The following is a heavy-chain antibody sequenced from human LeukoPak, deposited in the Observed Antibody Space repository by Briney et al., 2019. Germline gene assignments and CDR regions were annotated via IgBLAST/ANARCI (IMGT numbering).Heavy chain of an antibody. J-gene: IGHJ4*02. CDR2: INTNTGNP. V-gene: IGHV7-4-1*02. D-gene: IGHD3-9*01. CDR1: GYTFTSYA. CDR3: ARGTPLLTYYDILTGGADFDY. Sequence: ASVKVSCKASGYTFTSYAMNWVRQAPGQGLEWMGWINTNTGNPTYAQGFTGRFVFSLDTSVSTAYLQISSLKAEDTAVYYCARGTPLLTYYDILTGGADFDYWGQGTLVTVSS.